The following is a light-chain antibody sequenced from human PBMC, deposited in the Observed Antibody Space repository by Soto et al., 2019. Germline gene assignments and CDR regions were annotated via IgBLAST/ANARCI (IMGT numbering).Light chain of an antibody. CDR1: SSNLGSNN. CDR3: AAWDDSRNGFYV. J-gene: IGLJ1*01. CDR2: SND. Sequence: QSVLTQPPSASGTPGQRVTISCSGSSSNLGSNNVNWYQQLPGTAPKLLIHSNDERPSGVPDRFSGSNSGTSASLAISGLQPEDAADYYCAAWDDSRNGFYVFGPGTKLTVL. V-gene: IGLV1-44*01.